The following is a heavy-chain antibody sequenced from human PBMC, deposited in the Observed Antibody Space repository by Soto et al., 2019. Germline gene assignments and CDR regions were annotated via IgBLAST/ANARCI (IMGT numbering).Heavy chain of an antibody. J-gene: IGHJ4*02. V-gene: IGHV1-69*13. D-gene: IGHD6-19*01. Sequence: SVKVSCKAPGGTFNSYTMNWVRQAPGQGLEWMGGIIPIFGTANYAQKFQGRVTITADESTSTAFMELSSLRSEDTAVYYCASPVRHSSGWSGTYFDYWGQGTLVTVSS. CDR1: GGTFNSYT. CDR2: IIPIFGTA. CDR3: ASPVRHSSGWSGTYFDY.